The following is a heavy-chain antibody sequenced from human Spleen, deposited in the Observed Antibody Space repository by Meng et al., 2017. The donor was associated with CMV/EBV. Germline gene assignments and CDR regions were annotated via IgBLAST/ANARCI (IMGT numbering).Heavy chain of an antibody. J-gene: IGHJ3*02. D-gene: IGHD1-14*01. V-gene: IGHV3-21*01. CDR2: ISSSSSYI. CDR1: GFTFSSYS. Sequence: SCAASGFTFSSYSMNWVRQDPGKGLEWVSSISSSSSYIYYADSVKGRFTISRDNAKNSLYLQMNGLRAEDTAVYYCAREGEPDAFDIWGQGTMVTVSS. CDR3: AREGEPDAFDI.